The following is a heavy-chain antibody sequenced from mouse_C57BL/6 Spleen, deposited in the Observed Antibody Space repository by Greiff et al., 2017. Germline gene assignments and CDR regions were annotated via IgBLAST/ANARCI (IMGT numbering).Heavy chain of an antibody. Sequence: VQLQQSGPELVKPGASVKIPCKASGYTFTDYNMDWVKQSHGKSLEWIGDINPNNGGTIYNQKFKGKATLTVDKSSSTAYMELRSLTSEDTAVYYGARRYYYGSSFDYWGQGTTLTVSS. J-gene: IGHJ2*01. CDR1: GYTFTDYN. D-gene: IGHD1-1*01. CDR2: INPNNGGT. CDR3: ARRYYYGSSFDY. V-gene: IGHV1-18*01.